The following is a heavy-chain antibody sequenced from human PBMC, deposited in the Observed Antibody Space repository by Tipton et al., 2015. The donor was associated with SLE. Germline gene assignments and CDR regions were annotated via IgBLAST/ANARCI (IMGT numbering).Heavy chain of an antibody. CDR3: ASDYSTVK. CDR1: GFAFRNYA. V-gene: IGHV3-23*03. J-gene: IGHJ4*02. D-gene: IGHD2-15*01. Sequence: GSLRLSCAASGFAFRNYAVNWVRQAPGKGLEWVSVIFGGGSIYYADSVRGRFTISRDTSKNTLYLEMNSLRAEDTAVYYCASDYSTVKWGQGTLVTVSS. CDR2: IFGGGSI.